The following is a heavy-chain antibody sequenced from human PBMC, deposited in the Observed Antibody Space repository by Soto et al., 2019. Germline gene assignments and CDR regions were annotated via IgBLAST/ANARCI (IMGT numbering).Heavy chain of an antibody. CDR1: GGAFTSYA. J-gene: IGHJ5*02. D-gene: IGHD2-2*01. CDR2: IFSDIVTA. CDR3: ARDFYCSSTSCYHESNHWFDP. V-gene: IGHV1-69*05. Sequence: GAPVKVSCKASGGAFTSYAISWARQAPEKGLEWMGGIFSDIVTANYAQKFQGRVTITTDTSTSTAYMEVRSLRSDDTAVYYCARDFYCSSTSCYHESNHWFDPWGQGTLVTVSS.